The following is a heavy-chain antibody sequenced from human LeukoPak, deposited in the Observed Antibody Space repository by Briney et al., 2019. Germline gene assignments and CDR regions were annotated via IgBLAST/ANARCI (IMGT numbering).Heavy chain of an antibody. D-gene: IGHD3-9*01. J-gene: IGHJ4*02. CDR2: ISYDGSNK. V-gene: IGHV3-30*18. CDR3: AKDLLCFDWLLPDY. Sequence: GGSLRLSCAASGFTFSSYGMHWVRQAPGKGLEWVAVISYDGSNKYYADSVKGRFTISRDNPKNTLYLQMNSLRAEDTAVYYCAKDLLCFDWLLPDYWGQGTLVTVSS. CDR1: GFTFSSYG.